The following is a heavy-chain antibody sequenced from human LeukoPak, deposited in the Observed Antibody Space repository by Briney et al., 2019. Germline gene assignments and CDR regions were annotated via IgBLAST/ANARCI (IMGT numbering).Heavy chain of an antibody. Sequence: GGSLRLSCAASGFTFSSYSMNWVRQAPGKRLEWVSTISGSGGSTYYADSVKGRFTISRDNSKNTLYVQMNSLRAEDTAVYYCAKDLPGFFDYWGQGTLVTVSS. V-gene: IGHV3-23*01. CDR3: AKDLPGFFDY. CDR2: ISGSGGST. J-gene: IGHJ4*02. CDR1: GFTFSSYS.